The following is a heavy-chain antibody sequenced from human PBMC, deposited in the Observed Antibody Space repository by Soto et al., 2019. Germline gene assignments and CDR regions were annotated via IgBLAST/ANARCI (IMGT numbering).Heavy chain of an antibody. CDR2: ISGRGSPI. J-gene: IGHJ4*02. D-gene: IGHD5-18*01. V-gene: IGHV3-48*01. Sequence: VGSLRLSCAASGFTSFSYYSMNWVRQAPGKGLEWVSFISGRGSPIYYADSVRGRFTISRDNAKNSLSLEMNSLRVEDTAVYYCARVRGHSYGYVDYWGQGTLVTSPQ. CDR1: GFTSFSYYS. CDR3: ARVRGHSYGYVDY.